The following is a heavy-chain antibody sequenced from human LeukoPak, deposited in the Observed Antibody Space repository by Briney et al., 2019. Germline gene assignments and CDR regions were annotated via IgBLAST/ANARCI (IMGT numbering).Heavy chain of an antibody. CDR3: ARVGGTSYYYYGMDV. CDR2: IYYSGST. CDR1: GGSISSGGYY. V-gene: IGHV4-31*03. D-gene: IGHD1-26*01. J-gene: IGHJ6*02. Sequence: KPSQTLSLTCTVSGGSISSGGYYWSWIRQHPGKGLEWIGYIYYSGSTHYNPSLKSRVTISVDTSKNQFSLKLSSVTAADTAVYYCARVGGTSYYYYGMDVWGQGTTVTVSS.